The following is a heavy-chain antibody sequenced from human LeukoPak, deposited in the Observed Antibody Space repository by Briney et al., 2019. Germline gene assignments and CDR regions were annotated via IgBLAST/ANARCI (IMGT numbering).Heavy chain of an antibody. V-gene: IGHV3-30*18. J-gene: IGHJ3*02. D-gene: IGHD3-22*01. CDR2: ISCDGSNE. CDR1: GFTFRSYG. Sequence: PGRSLRLSCAASGFTFRSYGMHWVRRAPGKGLGWVAVISCDGSNEYYAHSVRGRFTFSRDNSKNTLYLQMNSMRAEDTAVYFCAKDTQRIQSTMIALAFDIWGQGKMVTVSS. CDR3: AKDTQRIQSTMIALAFDI.